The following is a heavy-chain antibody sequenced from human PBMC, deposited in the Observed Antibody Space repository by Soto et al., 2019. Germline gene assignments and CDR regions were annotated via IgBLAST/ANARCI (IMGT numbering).Heavy chain of an antibody. V-gene: IGHV4-39*01. J-gene: IGHJ4*02. CDR2: IYYSGTT. D-gene: IGHD5-12*01. CDR1: GGSISSYY. Sequence: SETLSLTCTVSGGSISSYYWGWIRQPPGKGLEWVATIYYSGTTYYNPSLKSRLTISLDTSRNQFSLDLTSVTAADTAVYNCARLAYSHYSTWGQGTLVTAS. CDR3: ARLAYSHYST.